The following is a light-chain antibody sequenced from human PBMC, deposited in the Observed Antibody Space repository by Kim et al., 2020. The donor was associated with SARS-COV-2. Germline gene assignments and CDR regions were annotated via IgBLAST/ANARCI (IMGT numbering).Light chain of an antibody. CDR2: GAS. CDR3: QQYGTSPYT. Sequence: LSPGERATRSCRASQSVSSSPLAWYQQKPGQAPRLLIYGASSRASGIPDRFSGSGSGTDFTLTISRLEPEDFAVYFCQQYGTSPYTFGQGTKLEI. V-gene: IGKV3-20*01. J-gene: IGKJ2*01. CDR1: QSVSSSP.